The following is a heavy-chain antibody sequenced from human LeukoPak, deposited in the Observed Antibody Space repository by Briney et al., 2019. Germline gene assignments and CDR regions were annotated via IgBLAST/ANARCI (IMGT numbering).Heavy chain of an antibody. V-gene: IGHV1-69*01. D-gene: IGHD3-3*01. J-gene: IGHJ5*02. CDR2: IIPIFGTA. CDR3: ASQYYDFWSGYSPNPFDP. CDR1: GGTFSSYA. Sequence: ASVKVSCTASGGTFSSYAISWVRQAPGQGLEWMGGIIPIFGTANYAQKFQGRVTITADESTSTAYMELSSLRSEDTAVYYCASQYYDFWSGYSPNPFDPWGQGTLVTVSS.